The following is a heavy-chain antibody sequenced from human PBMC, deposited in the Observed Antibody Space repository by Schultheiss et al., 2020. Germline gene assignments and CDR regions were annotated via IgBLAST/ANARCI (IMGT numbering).Heavy chain of an antibody. Sequence: SETLSLTCTVSGGSISSSSYYWGWIRQPPGKGLEWIGSIYYSGSTYYNPSLKSRVTISVDTSKNQFSLKLSSVTAADTAVYYCARHTPGSSADSWGQGTLVTVSS. J-gene: IGHJ4*02. CDR1: GGSISSSSYY. CDR3: ARHTPGSSADS. D-gene: IGHD6-6*01. CDR2: IYYSGST. V-gene: IGHV4-39*01.